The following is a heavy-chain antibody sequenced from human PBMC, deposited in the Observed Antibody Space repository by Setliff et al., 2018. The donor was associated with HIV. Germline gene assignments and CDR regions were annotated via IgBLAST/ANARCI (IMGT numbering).Heavy chain of an antibody. J-gene: IGHJ4*02. D-gene: IGHD3-10*01. CDR2: IYSDGST. Sequence: GESLKISCAASGFTFSSHWMSWVRQAPGKGLEWVSAIYSDGSTYHADSVNGRFTLSRDISENALYLQIDSLRPEDTAVYYCARLRLYNSALDYWGQGTLVTVSS. CDR3: ARLRLYNSALDY. V-gene: IGHV3-66*02. CDR1: GFTFSSHW.